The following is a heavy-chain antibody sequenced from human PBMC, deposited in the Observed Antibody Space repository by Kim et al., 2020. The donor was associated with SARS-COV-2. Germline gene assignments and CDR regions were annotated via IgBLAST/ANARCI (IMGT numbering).Heavy chain of an antibody. CDR1: GGSISSGGYY. CDR2: IYYSGST. J-gene: IGHJ4*02. D-gene: IGHD6-19*01. CDR3: ARDDSSGWYDY. Sequence: SETLSLTCTVSGGSISSGGYYWSWIRQHPGKGLEWIGYIYYSGSTYYNPSLKSRVTISVDTSKNQFSPKLSSVTAADTAVYYCARDDSSGWYDYWGQGTLVTVSS. V-gene: IGHV4-31*03.